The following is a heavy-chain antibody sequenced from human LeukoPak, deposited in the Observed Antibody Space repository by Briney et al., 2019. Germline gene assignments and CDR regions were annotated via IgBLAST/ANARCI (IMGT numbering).Heavy chain of an antibody. Sequence: GGSLRLSCAASGFTFSSYSMNWVRQAPGKGLEWVSAISGSGGSTYYADSVKGRFTISRDNSKNTLYLQMDSLRPEDTAVYYCTRDRGPMNDFDSWGQGTLVTVSS. CDR1: GFTFSSYS. D-gene: IGHD3-22*01. J-gene: IGHJ4*02. CDR3: TRDRGPMNDFDS. V-gene: IGHV3-23*01. CDR2: ISGSGGST.